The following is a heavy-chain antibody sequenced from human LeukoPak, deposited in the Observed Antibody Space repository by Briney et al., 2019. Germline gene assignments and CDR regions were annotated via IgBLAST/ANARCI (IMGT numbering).Heavy chain of an antibody. CDR3: ARGAGWTGTGFDY. CDR2: INHSGST. Sequence: PSETLSLTCAVYGGSFSGYYWSWIRQPPGKGLEWIGEINHSGSTNYNPSLKSRVTISVDTSKNQFSLKLSSVTAADTAVCYCARGAGWTGTGFDYWGQGTLVTVSS. V-gene: IGHV4-34*01. D-gene: IGHD1-1*01. CDR1: GGSFSGYY. J-gene: IGHJ4*02.